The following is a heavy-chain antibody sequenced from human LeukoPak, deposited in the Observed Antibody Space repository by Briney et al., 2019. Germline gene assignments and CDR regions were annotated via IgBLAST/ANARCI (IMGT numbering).Heavy chain of an antibody. CDR3: ARVGGYSYGYRYYYYGMDV. J-gene: IGHJ6*02. V-gene: IGHV3-48*04. Sequence: PGGSLRLSCAASGFTFSSYWMSWVRQAPGKGLEWVSYISSSGSTIYYADSVKGRFTISRDNAKNSLYLQMNSLRAEDTAVYYCARVGGYSYGYRYYYYGMDVWGQGTTVTVSS. CDR1: GFTFSSYW. D-gene: IGHD5-18*01. CDR2: ISSSGSTI.